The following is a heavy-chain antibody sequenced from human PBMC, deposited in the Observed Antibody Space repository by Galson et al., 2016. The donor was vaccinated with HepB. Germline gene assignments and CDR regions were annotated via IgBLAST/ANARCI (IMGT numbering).Heavy chain of an antibody. CDR1: GFTFSSYA. Sequence: SLRLSCAAPGFTFSSYAMSWVRQAPGKGLEWVSSISASGGSTYHADSVKGRFTISRDTSKNTLYLQMNSLRAEDTAVYYCAKGLNWFDPWGQGTLVTVSS. V-gene: IGHV3-23*01. CDR2: ISASGGST. J-gene: IGHJ5*02. CDR3: AKGLNWFDP.